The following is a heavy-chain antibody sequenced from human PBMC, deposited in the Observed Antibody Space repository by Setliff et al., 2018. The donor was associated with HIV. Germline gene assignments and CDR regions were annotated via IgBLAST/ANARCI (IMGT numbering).Heavy chain of an antibody. CDR1: GFTFSSFW. D-gene: IGHD3-16*02. Sequence: LRLSCAASGFTFSSFWMNWVRQAPGKGLEWVSYISSSSSTIYYADSVRGRFTISRDNAKNLLYLQMNSLRAEDTAVYYCARVVVIWENGPNWFDPWGQGTLVTVSS. CDR3: ARVVVIWENGPNWFDP. J-gene: IGHJ5*02. V-gene: IGHV3-48*01. CDR2: ISSSSSTI.